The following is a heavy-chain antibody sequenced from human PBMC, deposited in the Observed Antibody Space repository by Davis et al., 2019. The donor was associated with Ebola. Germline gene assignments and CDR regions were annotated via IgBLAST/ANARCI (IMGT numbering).Heavy chain of an antibody. D-gene: IGHD2-2*01. Sequence: PSETLSLTCTVSGGSISSGSYHWSWIRQPAGKGLEWIGHIYTSGSTNYNPSLKSRVTITVDTSKNQFSLKLSSVTAADTAVYYCARDVATYCSSTSCSPRGGFDIWGQGTMVTVSS. CDR2: IYTSGST. CDR3: ARDVATYCSSTSCSPRGGFDI. CDR1: GGSISSGSYH. J-gene: IGHJ3*02. V-gene: IGHV4-61*09.